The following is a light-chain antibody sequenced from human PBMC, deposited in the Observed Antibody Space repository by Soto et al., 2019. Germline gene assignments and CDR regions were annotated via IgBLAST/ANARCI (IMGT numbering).Light chain of an antibody. CDR2: KAS. Sequence: IQLTQSPSTLSASIGDRVTITCRASRSIINWLAWYQQKSGKGPKLLIYKASNLQTEVPSRFSGSGYGTEFTLTISXLQPDDVATYYWQQYSDHWTFGQGTKVDIK. J-gene: IGKJ1*01. CDR1: RSIINW. CDR3: QQYSDHWT. V-gene: IGKV1-5*03.